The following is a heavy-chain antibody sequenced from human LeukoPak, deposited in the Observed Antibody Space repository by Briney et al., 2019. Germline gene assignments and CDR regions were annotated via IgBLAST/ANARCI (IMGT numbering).Heavy chain of an antibody. CDR1: GFTFSSYE. CDR3: AKDPSTLTLTDDY. CDR2: ISSSGSTI. V-gene: IGHV3-48*03. J-gene: IGHJ4*02. Sequence: GGSLRLSCAASGFTFSSYEMNWVRQAPGKGLEWVSYISSSGSTIYYADSVKGRFTISRDNSKNTLYVQMNSLRAEDTAVYHCAKDPSTLTLTDDYWGQGTLVTVSS.